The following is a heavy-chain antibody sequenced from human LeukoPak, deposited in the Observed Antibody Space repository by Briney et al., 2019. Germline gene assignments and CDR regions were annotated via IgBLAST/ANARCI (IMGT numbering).Heavy chain of an antibody. V-gene: IGHV3-23*01. J-gene: IGHJ4*02. CDR1: GFTFSGYA. CDR2: ILDTGAGT. CDR3: AREPKGSWHQLDY. D-gene: IGHD6-13*01. Sequence: PGGSLRLSCAASGFTFSGYAMSWVRQAPGKGLEWVSTILDTGAGTYYADSVKGRFTISRDISKNTLYLQMNNLRADDTALYFCAREPKGSWHQLDYWGQGALVTVSS.